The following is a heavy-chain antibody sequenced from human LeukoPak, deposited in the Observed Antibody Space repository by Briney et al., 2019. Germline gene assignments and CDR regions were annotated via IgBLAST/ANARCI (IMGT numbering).Heavy chain of an antibody. V-gene: IGHV1-2*02. D-gene: IGHD3-3*01. CDR1: GYTFTGYY. Sequence: ASVKVSCRPSGYTFTGYYMHWVRQAPGQGLEWMLWINPNSGGTNYAQKFQGRVTMTRDTSISTAYMELSRLRSDDTAVYYCASQSTIFGLVTNDYWGQGNLVTVSS. CDR3: ASQSTIFGLVTNDY. J-gene: IGHJ4*02. CDR2: INPNSGGT.